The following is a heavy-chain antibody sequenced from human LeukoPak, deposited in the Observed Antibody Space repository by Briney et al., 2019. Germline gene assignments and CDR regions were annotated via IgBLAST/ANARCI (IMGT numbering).Heavy chain of an antibody. J-gene: IGHJ4*02. D-gene: IGHD3-22*01. CDR2: ISGSGGST. CDR1: GFTYSSYA. CDR3: AKGGSSGYYYGNPFDY. V-gene: IGHV3-23*01. Sequence: GGSLRLSCAASGFTYSSYAMSWVRQAPGKGLEWVSAISGSGGSTYYADSVKGRFTISRDNSKNTLYLQMNSLRAEDTAVYYCAKGGSSGYYYGNPFDYWGQGTLVTVSS.